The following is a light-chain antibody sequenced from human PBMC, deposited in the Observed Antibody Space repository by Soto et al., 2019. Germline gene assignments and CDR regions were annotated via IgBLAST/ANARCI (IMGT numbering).Light chain of an antibody. J-gene: IGKJ1*01. V-gene: IGKV1-27*01. CDR1: QGISNY. CDR3: QQHDQGWT. CDR2: AAS. Sequence: DIQMTQSPSSLSASVGDRVTITCRASQGISNYLAWYQQRPGKVPKLLIYAASTLQSGVPSRFSGSGSGTDFPLTISSLQPEDVATYYCQQHDQGWTFGQGTKVEIK.